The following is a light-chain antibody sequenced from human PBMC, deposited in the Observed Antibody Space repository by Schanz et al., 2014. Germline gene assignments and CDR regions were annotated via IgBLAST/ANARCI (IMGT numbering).Light chain of an antibody. CDR1: SSNIGAGYD. J-gene: IGLJ1*01. V-gene: IGLV1-40*01. Sequence: QSVLTQPPSVSGAPGQRVSISCAGSSSNIGAGYDVHWYQQVPGTAPKPLIFDNTNRPSGVPDRFSGSKSGNTASLTVSGLQAEDGADYYCSSYAGSNTAYVFGTGTKLTVL. CDR2: DNT. CDR3: SSYAGSNTAYV.